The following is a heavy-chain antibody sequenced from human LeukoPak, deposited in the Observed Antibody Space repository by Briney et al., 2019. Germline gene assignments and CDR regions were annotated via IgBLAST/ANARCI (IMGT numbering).Heavy chain of an antibody. V-gene: IGHV3-23*01. Sequence: GGSLRLSCAASGFRFSNYAMTWVRQAPGKGLEWVSGITGSGVSIYYADSVKGRFTIPRDNSNNTLFLQMNSLRAQDTAVYYCAKSGVWVDRFDDWGQGTLVTVSS. CDR2: ITGSGVSI. D-gene: IGHD3-16*01. CDR3: AKSGVWVDRFDD. J-gene: IGHJ4*02. CDR1: GFRFSNYA.